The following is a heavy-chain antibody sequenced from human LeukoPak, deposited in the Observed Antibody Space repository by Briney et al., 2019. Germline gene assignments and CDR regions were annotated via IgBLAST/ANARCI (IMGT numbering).Heavy chain of an antibody. V-gene: IGHV4-61*02. CDR1: GGSISSGSYY. CDR3: ARALMTTSSWFDP. D-gene: IGHD4-11*01. Sequence: HSETLSLTCTVSGGSISSGSYYWSWIRQPAGKGLEWIGRIYTSGSTNYNPSLKSRVTISVDTSKNQFSLKLSSVTAADTAVYYCARALMTTSSWFDPWGQGTLVTVSS. J-gene: IGHJ5*02. CDR2: IYTSGST.